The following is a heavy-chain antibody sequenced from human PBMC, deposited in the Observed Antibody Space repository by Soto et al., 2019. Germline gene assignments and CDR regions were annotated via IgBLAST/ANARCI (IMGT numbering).Heavy chain of an antibody. CDR3: ASLSYDILTGYSKYYYYYGMDV. Sequence: QVQLVQSGAEVKKPGSSVKVSCKASGGTFSSYAISWVRQAPGQGLEWMGGIIPIFGTANYAQKFQGRVTITADESTSTAYMELSSLRSEDTAVYYCASLSYDILTGYSKYYYYYGMDVWGQGTTVTVSS. V-gene: IGHV1-69*01. D-gene: IGHD3-9*01. J-gene: IGHJ6*02. CDR1: GGTFSSYA. CDR2: IIPIFGTA.